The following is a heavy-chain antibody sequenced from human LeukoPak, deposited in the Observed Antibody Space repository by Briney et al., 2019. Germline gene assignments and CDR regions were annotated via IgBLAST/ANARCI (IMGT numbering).Heavy chain of an antibody. CDR3: ATRHSSSWDYYYYYGMDV. V-gene: IGHV4-61*02. D-gene: IGHD6-13*01. CDR1: GGSISSGSYY. CDR2: IYTSGST. Sequence: SQTLSLTCTVSGGSISSGSYYWSWIRQPAGKGLEWIGRIYTSGSTNYNPSLKSRVTISVDTSKNQFSLKLSSVTAADTAVYYCATRHSSSWDYYYYYGMDVWGQGTTVTVSS. J-gene: IGHJ6*02.